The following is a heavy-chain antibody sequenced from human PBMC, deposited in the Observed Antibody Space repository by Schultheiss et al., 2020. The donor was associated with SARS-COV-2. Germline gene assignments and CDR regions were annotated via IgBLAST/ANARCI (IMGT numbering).Heavy chain of an antibody. CDR2: ISGSGGST. V-gene: IGHV3-23*01. CDR3: AREGYCTNGVCSYFDY. Sequence: GGSLRLSCAASGFTFSSYAMSWVRQAPGKGLEWVSAISGSGGSTYYADSVKGRFTISRDNSKNTLYLQMNSLRAEDTAVYYCAREGYCTNGVCSYFDYWGQGTLVTVSS. D-gene: IGHD2-8*01. J-gene: IGHJ4*02. CDR1: GFTFSSYA.